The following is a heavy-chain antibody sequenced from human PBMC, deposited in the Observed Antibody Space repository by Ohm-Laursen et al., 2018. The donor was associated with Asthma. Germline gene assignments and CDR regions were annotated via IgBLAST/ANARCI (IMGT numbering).Heavy chain of an antibody. J-gene: IGHJ4*02. Sequence: SSVKVSCKSLGGTLGTSVIGWVRQAPGQGLEWLGGINPVFGTSTYAQKFHGRFTITADESTSTVYMTLSSLTSEDTAVYYCARKAGSCITSNCYSLDFWGQGTLVTVSS. CDR1: GGTLGTSV. CDR3: ARKAGSCITSNCYSLDF. CDR2: INPVFGTS. V-gene: IGHV1-69*01. D-gene: IGHD2-15*01.